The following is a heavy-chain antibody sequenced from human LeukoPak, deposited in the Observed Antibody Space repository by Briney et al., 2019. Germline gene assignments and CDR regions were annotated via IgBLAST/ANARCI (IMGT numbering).Heavy chain of an antibody. CDR1: GFTVSSNY. CDR2: IYSGGTT. D-gene: IGHD1-14*01. CDR3: ARDGLSQPRAFDI. V-gene: IGHV3-66*01. Sequence: GGSLRLSCAASGFTVSSNYMNWVRQAPRKGLEWVSVIYSGGTTYYADSVKGRFTISRDNSKNTLYLQMNSLRAEDTAVYYCARDGLSQPRAFDIWGQGTMVTVSS. J-gene: IGHJ3*02.